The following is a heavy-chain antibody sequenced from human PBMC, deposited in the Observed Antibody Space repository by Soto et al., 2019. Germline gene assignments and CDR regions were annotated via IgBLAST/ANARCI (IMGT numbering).Heavy chain of an antibody. CDR2: IYRSGST. D-gene: IGHD3-16*01. J-gene: IGHJ6*03. V-gene: IGHV4-4*09. Sequence: QVQMQESGPGLVKPSETLSLTCTVSGDSVRNQYWSWIRRPPGRGLEWIGYIYRSGSTKYNPSLKSRLTISVDTSKNQFSLKLSCVTAADTAVYYCARTLDYGHMDVWGKGTTVTVSS. CDR1: GDSVRNQY. CDR3: ARTLDYGHMDV.